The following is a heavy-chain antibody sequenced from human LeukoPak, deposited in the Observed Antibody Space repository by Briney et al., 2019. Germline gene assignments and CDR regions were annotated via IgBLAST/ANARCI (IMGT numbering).Heavy chain of an antibody. CDR2: ISIDGSST. D-gene: IGHD1-1*01. CDR1: GFTFSTYW. Sequence: PGGSLRLSCAASGFTFSTYWMHWVRQAPGKGLMWVSRISIDGSSTNYADSVKGRFTISRDNAKNTLYLQMNSLRAEDTAVYYCVRYGRRANDQPFDVWGQGTMVTVSS. J-gene: IGHJ3*01. CDR3: VRYGRRANDQPFDV. V-gene: IGHV3-74*01.